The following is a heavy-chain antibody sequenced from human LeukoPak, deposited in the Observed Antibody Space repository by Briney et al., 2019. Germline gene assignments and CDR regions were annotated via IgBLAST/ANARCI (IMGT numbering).Heavy chain of an antibody. CDR1: GFTFSAYN. Sequence: AGESLRLSCAASGFTFSAYNMNWVRRAPGKGLEWVASIDTSSSYIFYADSVKGRFTISRDNSKNTLYLQMNSLRAEDTAVYHCAGIYGDYPFWGQGTLVTVSS. CDR3: AGIYGDYPF. J-gene: IGHJ4*02. V-gene: IGHV3-21*01. D-gene: IGHD4-17*01. CDR2: IDTSSSYI.